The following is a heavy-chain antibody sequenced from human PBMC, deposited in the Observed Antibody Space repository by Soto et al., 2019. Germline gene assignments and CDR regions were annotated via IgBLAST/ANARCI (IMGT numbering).Heavy chain of an antibody. CDR3: ASGIQLWLRRINNGYSG. CDR1: GGTFSTYA. Sequence: QVQLVQSGAEVKKPESSVKVSCKAPGGTFSTYAISWVRQAPGQGLECMGGIIPMFGTANYAQRFQDRVTITADESTNTVYMELSSLRSEATAVYFCASGIQLWLRRINNGYSGWGQGTLVTVSS. CDR2: IIPMFGTA. V-gene: IGHV1-69*12. J-gene: IGHJ4*02. D-gene: IGHD5-18*01.